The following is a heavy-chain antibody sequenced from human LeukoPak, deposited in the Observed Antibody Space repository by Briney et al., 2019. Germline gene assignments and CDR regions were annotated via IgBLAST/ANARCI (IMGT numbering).Heavy chain of an antibody. CDR1: GFTFSSYS. Sequence: KPGGSLRLSCAASGFTFSSYSMNWVRQAPGKGLEWVSSISSTSSYIYYADSVKGRFTISRDNAKNSLYLQMNSLRAEDTAVYYCASHLTAHSDYWGQGTLVTVSS. CDR2: ISSTSSYI. D-gene: IGHD2-21*02. V-gene: IGHV3-21*01. CDR3: ASHLTAHSDY. J-gene: IGHJ4*02.